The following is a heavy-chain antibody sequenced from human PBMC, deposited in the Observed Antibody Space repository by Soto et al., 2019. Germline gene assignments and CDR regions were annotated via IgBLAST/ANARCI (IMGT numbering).Heavy chain of an antibody. CDR2: INRHGGST. V-gene: IGHV3-20*04. J-gene: IGHJ4*02. CDR1: GFPFDDYG. CDR3: ARTPGYYGDFFDY. Sequence: EVQLVESGGGAVRPGGSLRLSCAASGFPFDDYGMSWVRQAPGKGLEWVSGINRHGGSTGYADSVKGRFTISRDNAKNSLHLHMKSLRAEDTAFYYCARTPGYYGDFFDYWGQGTLVTVSA. D-gene: IGHD4-17*01.